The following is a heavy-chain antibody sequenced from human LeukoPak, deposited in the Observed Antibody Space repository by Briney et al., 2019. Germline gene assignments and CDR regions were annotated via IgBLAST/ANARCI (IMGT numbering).Heavy chain of an antibody. CDR2: IIPILGIA. J-gene: IGHJ6*02. Sequence: SVKVSCKASGGTFSSYAISWVRQAPGQGLEWMGRIIPILGIANYAQKFQGRVTITADKSTSTAYMELSSLRSEDTAVYYCARVYCGGDCYSHYYYYGMDVWGQGTAVTVSS. D-gene: IGHD2-21*02. CDR3: ARVYCGGDCYSHYYYYGMDV. CDR1: GGTFSSYA. V-gene: IGHV1-69*04.